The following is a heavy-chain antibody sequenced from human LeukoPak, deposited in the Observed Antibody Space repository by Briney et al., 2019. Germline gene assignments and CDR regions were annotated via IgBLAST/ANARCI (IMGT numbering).Heavy chain of an antibody. Sequence: GGSLRLSCAASGFTFSSYSMNWVRQAPGKGLEWVSSISSSSSYIYYADSVKGRFTISRDNAKNSLYLQMNSLRAEDTAMYYCARDPDQRPYCSSTSCYYYYYGMDVWGKGTTVTVSS. CDR2: ISSSSSYI. CDR3: ARDPDQRPYCSSTSCYYYYYGMDV. CDR1: GFTFSSYS. J-gene: IGHJ6*04. D-gene: IGHD2-2*01. V-gene: IGHV3-21*01.